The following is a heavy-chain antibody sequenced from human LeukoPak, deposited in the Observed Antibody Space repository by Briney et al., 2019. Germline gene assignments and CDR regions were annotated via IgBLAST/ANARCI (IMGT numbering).Heavy chain of an antibody. Sequence: GGPLRLSCAASGFTFSDYYMSCIRQAPGKGLEWVSYISSSGTTIYYADSVKGRFTISRDNAKNSLYLQMNSLRAEDTAVYYCARADYDAFDIWGQGTMVTVSS. J-gene: IGHJ3*02. CDR2: ISSSGTTI. CDR1: GFTFSDYY. CDR3: ARADYDAFDI. D-gene: IGHD4-11*01. V-gene: IGHV3-11*01.